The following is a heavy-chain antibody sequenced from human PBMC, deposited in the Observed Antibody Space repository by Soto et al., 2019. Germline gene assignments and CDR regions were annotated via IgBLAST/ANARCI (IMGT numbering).Heavy chain of an antibody. CDR3: ARDGRGVEVYYYYGMDV. CDR1: GGTFSSYA. Sequence: SVKVSCKASGGTFSSYAISWGRQAPGQGLEWMGGIIPIFGTANYAQKFQGRVTITADESTSTAYMELSSLRSEDTAVYYCARDGRGVEVYYYYGMDVWGQGTTVTVSS. J-gene: IGHJ6*02. D-gene: IGHD2-15*01. CDR2: IIPIFGTA. V-gene: IGHV1-69*13.